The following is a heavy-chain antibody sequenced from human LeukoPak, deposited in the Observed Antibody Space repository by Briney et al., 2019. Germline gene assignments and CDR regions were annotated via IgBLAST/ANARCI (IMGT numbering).Heavy chain of an antibody. CDR2: ISSNGGST. Sequence: GVSLRLSCAASGFTFSSYAMHWVRQAPGKGLEYVSAISSNGGSTYYANSVKGRFTISRDNSKNTLYLQMGSLRAEDMAVYYCARALAYCGGDCYPGLDYWGQGTLVTVSS. CDR3: ARALAYCGGDCYPGLDY. D-gene: IGHD2-21*02. V-gene: IGHV3-64*01. CDR1: GFTFSSYA. J-gene: IGHJ4*02.